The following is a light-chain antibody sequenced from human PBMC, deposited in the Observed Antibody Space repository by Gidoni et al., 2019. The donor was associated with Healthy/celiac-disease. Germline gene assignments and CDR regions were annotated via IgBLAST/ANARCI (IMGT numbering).Light chain of an antibody. CDR1: QSVSSY. CDR3: QQRSNWPRGIT. Sequence: EIVLTQSPATLSLSPGERATLSCRASQSVSSYLAWYQQKPGQAPRLLIYDASNRATGIPARFSGSGSGTDFTLTISSLEPEDCAVYYCQQRSNWPRGITFGQXTRLEIK. CDR2: DAS. V-gene: IGKV3-11*01. J-gene: IGKJ5*01.